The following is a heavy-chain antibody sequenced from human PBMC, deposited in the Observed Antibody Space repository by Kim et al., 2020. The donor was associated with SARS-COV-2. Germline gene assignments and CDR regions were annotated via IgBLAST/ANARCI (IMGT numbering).Heavy chain of an antibody. CDR2: IYSGGST. CDR1: GFTVSSNY. D-gene: IGHD3-10*01. J-gene: IGHJ3*02. CDR3: ARDGESRSYYGSGPDAFDI. V-gene: IGHV3-53*01. Sequence: GGSLRLSCAASGFTVSSNYMSWVRQAPGKGLEWVSVIYSGGSTYYADSVKGRFTISRDNSKNTLYLQMNSLRAEDTAVYYCARDGESRSYYGSGPDAFDIWGQGTMVTVSS.